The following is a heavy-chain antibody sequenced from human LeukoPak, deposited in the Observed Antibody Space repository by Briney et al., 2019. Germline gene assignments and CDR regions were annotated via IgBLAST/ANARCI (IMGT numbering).Heavy chain of an antibody. CDR1: GFSLSTRGVG. CDR3: AHAYCGGACYSYYFDY. Sequence: ESGPTLVKPTQTLTLTCSFSGFSLSTRGVGVGWIRQPPGQALEWLALIYWDDDKRYSPFLKSRLTITKDTSKNQVVLTMTNMDPVDTATYYCAHAYCGGACYSYYFDYWGLGTLVAVSS. V-gene: IGHV2-5*02. J-gene: IGHJ4*02. D-gene: IGHD2-21*01. CDR2: IYWDDDK.